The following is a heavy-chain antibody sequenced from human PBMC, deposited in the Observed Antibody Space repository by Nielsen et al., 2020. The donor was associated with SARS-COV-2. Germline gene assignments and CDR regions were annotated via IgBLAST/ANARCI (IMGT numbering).Heavy chain of an antibody. Sequence: SQTLSLTCSISGDSVSSSSAAWNWVRQSPSRGLEWLGRTYYRSKWYNDYAVSVKSRITINPDTSKNQFSLHLNSVTTEDTAVYYCARAGGAYGDYYYYYYTDVWGKGTTVTVSS. J-gene: IGHJ6*03. V-gene: IGHV6-1*01. CDR3: ARAGGAYGDYYYYYYTDV. CDR1: GDSVSSSSAA. CDR2: TYYRSKWYN. D-gene: IGHD4-17*01.